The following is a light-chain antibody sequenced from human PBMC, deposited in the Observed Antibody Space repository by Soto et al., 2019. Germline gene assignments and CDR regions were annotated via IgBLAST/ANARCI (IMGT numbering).Light chain of an antibody. Sequence: QSVLTQPPSASGSRGQSVTLSCSGTLSDVGAYNFVSWYQQHPGKAPKLIIYEVTKRPSGVPDRFSGSKSDYTASLTVSGLQDEDEADYFCSSYAGSNKYVVFGGGTQLTVL. J-gene: IGLJ2*01. CDR2: EVT. V-gene: IGLV2-8*01. CDR1: LSDVGAYNF. CDR3: SSYAGSNKYVV.